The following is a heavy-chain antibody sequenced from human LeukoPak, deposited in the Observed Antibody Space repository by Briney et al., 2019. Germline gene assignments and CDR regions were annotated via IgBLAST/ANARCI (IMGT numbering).Heavy chain of an antibody. J-gene: IGHJ4*02. CDR1: GFTFSSYA. CDR2: ISGSGGST. Sequence: GGSLRLSCAASGFTFSSYAMSWVRQAPGKGLEWVSAISGSGGSTYCADSVKGRFTISRDNSKNTLYLQMNSLRAEDTAVYYCAKTRRGYSYGAFDYWGQGTLVTVSS. V-gene: IGHV3-23*01. D-gene: IGHD5-18*01. CDR3: AKTRRGYSYGAFDY.